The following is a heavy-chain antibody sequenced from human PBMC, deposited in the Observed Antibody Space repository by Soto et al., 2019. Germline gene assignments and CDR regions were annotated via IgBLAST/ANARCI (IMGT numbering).Heavy chain of an antibody. V-gene: IGHV4-39*01. Sequence: QLQLQESGPGLVKPSETLSLTCTVSGVSISGTSYYWGWIRQTPAKGLEWIGTIYYSGETFYNPSLKSRVTISIDTTKNHFSLNLTSVTAADTAIYYCARHWSFWGQGALVTVSS. CDR1: GVSISGTSYY. D-gene: IGHD3-16*02. CDR3: ARHWSF. J-gene: IGHJ1*01. CDR2: IYYSGET.